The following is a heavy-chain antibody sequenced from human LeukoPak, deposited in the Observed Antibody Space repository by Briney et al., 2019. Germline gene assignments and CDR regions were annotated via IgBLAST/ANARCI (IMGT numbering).Heavy chain of an antibody. Sequence: ASVKVSCKASGYTFTGYYMHWVRQAPGQGLEWMGWISAYNGNTNYAQKLQGRVTMTTDTSTSTAYMELRSLRSDDTAVYYCAREGSGSDFDYWGQGTLVTVSS. J-gene: IGHJ4*02. CDR3: AREGSGSDFDY. CDR2: ISAYNGNT. CDR1: GYTFTGYY. D-gene: IGHD3-10*01. V-gene: IGHV1-18*04.